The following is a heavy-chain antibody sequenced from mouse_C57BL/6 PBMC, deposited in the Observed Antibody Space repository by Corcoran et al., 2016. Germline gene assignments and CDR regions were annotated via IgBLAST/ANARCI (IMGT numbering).Heavy chain of an antibody. J-gene: IGHJ2*01. CDR2: IYPRSGNT. Sequence: QVQLQQSGAELARPGASVKLSCMASGYTFTSYGISWVKQRTGQGLEWIGEIYPRSGNTYYNEKFKGKATLTADKSSSTAYMELRSLTSEDSAVYFCATYYSKGYFDYWGQGTTLTVSS. V-gene: IGHV1-81*01. CDR1: GYTFTSYG. D-gene: IGHD2-5*01. CDR3: ATYYSKGYFDY.